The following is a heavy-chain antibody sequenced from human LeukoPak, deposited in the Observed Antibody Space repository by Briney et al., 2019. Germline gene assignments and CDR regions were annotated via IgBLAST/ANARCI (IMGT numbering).Heavy chain of an antibody. CDR3: ARLDENFDILTGYFRY. D-gene: IGHD3-9*01. CDR2: IYYSGST. V-gene: IGHV4-59*01. J-gene: IGHJ4*02. Sequence: SETLSLTCDVSGGSIINFYWSWVRQPPGKGLEWIGHIYYSGSTTYNPSLGTRVNISLDTSKKVFSLKLNSLTAADTAVYYCARLDENFDILTGYFRYWGQGTLVSVSS. CDR1: GGSIINFY.